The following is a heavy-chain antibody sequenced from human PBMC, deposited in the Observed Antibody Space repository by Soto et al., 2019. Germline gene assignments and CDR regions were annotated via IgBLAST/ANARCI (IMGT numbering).Heavy chain of an antibody. J-gene: IGHJ4*02. D-gene: IGHD3-22*01. CDR2: VYYSGTT. CDR3: ARLDDSSGNTPFDF. Sequence: SETLSLTCTVSGGSISRGGYYWSWIRQRPGKGLEWIGHVYYSGTTYSNPSLRSRITISVDTSENQFSLKLSSLTAADTAMYFCARLDDSSGNTPFDFWGQGILV. CDR1: GGSISRGGYY. V-gene: IGHV4-31*03.